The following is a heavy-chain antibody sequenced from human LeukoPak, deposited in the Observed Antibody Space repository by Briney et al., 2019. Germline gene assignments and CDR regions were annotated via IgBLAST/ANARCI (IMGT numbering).Heavy chain of an antibody. CDR1: GFSLSTSGMC. J-gene: IGHJ4*02. CDR2: IDWDEDK. CDR3: ARIIGSRLYFDY. D-gene: IGHD3-10*01. V-gene: IGHV2-70*11. Sequence: SGPTLVNPTQTLTLTCTFAGFSLSTSGMCVSWIRQPPGKALEWLARIDWDEDKCYSTSLKTRLTISKDTAKNQVVLTMTNMDPVDTATYYCARIIGSRLYFDYWGQGTLVTVSS.